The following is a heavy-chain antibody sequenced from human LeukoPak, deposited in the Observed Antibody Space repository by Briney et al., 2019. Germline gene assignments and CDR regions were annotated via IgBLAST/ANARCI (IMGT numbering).Heavy chain of an antibody. CDR1: GGTFSSYA. J-gene: IGHJ5*02. D-gene: IGHD2-21*02. V-gene: IGHV1-69*13. CDR2: IIPIFGTA. CDR3: ARGIGDDCATPLCWFDR. Sequence: SVKVSCKASGGTFSSYAISWVRQAPGQGLEWMGGIIPIFGTANYAQKFQGRVTITADESTSTAYMELSSLRSEDTAVYYCARGIGDDCATPLCWFDRWGQGTLVTVSS.